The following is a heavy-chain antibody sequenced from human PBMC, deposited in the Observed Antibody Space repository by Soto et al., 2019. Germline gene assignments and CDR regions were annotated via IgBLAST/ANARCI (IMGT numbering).Heavy chain of an antibody. CDR2: IIPMFDTP. CDR1: VGTFSSDS. CDR3: ARSGGLDRDFNY. Sequence: QVQLVQSGAEVKTPGSSVKVSCKASVGTFSSDSFSWVRQAPGQGLEWMGGIIPMFDTPIYAQKFQDRVTITADESTSTAYMQLSSLRSGDTAVYYCARSGGLDRDFNYWGQGSLVTVSS. J-gene: IGHJ4*02. D-gene: IGHD2-15*01. V-gene: IGHV1-69*12.